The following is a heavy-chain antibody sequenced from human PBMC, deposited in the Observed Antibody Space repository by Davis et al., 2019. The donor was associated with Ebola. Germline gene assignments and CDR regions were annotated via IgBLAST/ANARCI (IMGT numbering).Heavy chain of an antibody. V-gene: IGHV5-51*01. D-gene: IGHD5-18*01. CDR3: ARADTAMVRTYYYYGMDV. CDR2: IYPGDSDT. J-gene: IGHJ6*02. Sequence: PGGSLRLSCKGSGYSFTSYWIGWVRQMPGKGLEWMGIIYPGDSDTRYSPSFQGQVTISADKSISTAYLQWSSLKASDTAMYYCARADTAMVRTYYYYGMDVWGQGTTVTVSS. CDR1: GYSFTSYW.